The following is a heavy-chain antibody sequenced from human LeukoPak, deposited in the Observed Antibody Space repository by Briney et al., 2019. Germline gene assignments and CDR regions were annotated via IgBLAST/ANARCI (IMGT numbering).Heavy chain of an antibody. Sequence: GGSLRLSCAASGFTFSSYSMNWVRQAPGKGLEWVSHISSSSSTIYYADSVKGRFTISRDNAKNSLYLQMNSLRDEETAVYYCARDRGYGDYVGAFDIWGQGTMVTVSS. V-gene: IGHV3-48*02. CDR3: ARDRGYGDYVGAFDI. J-gene: IGHJ3*02. CDR1: GFTFSSYS. CDR2: ISSSSSTI. D-gene: IGHD4-17*01.